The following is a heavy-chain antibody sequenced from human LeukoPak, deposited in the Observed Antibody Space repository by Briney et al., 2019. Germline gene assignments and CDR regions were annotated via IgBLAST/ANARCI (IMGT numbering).Heavy chain of an antibody. CDR3: ALSKRRVAVYGPLDS. CDR1: GFTFSSYA. Sequence: GGSLRLSCAASGFTFSSYAMSWVRQAPGKGLEWVAFISYDGKDKKYAESVKDRFTISRDDSKNKLYLNLASLRAEDTAHYYCALSKRRVAVYGPLDSWGQGTLIIVSS. V-gene: IGHV3-30*03. J-gene: IGHJ4*02. CDR2: ISYDGKDK. D-gene: IGHD6-19*01.